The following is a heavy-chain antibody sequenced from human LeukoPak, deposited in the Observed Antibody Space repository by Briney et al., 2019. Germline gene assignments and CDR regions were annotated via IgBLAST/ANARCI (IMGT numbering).Heavy chain of an antibody. V-gene: IGHV4-39*01. D-gene: IGHD6-6*01. CDR2: IYYSGAT. CDR3: ASLVEYGSSSFDS. CDR1: GDSIISTNYY. Sequence: SETLSLTCTVSGDSIISTNYYWGWIRQPPGKGLEWIGHIYYSGATYYNPSLKSRVTISVDTSKNQFSLKLNFVTAADTAVYYCASLVEYGSSSFDSWGQGTLVTVSS. J-gene: IGHJ4*02.